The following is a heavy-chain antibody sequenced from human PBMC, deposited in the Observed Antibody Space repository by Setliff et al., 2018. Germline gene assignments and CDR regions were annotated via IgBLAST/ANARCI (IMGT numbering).Heavy chain of an antibody. V-gene: IGHV4-34*01. Sequence: PSETLSLTCAVYGGSFSGYYWSWIRQPPGKGLEWIGEINHSGSTDYNPSLKSRVTISVDTSKNQFSLKLSSVTAADTAVYYCARDRGSSWYGNYYYYYGMDVWGQGTTVTVSS. CDR2: INHSGST. CDR1: GGSFSGYY. J-gene: IGHJ6*02. CDR3: ARDRGSSWYGNYYYYYGMDV. D-gene: IGHD6-13*01.